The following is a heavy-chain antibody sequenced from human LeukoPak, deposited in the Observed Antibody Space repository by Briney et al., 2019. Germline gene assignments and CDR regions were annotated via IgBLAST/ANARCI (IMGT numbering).Heavy chain of an antibody. CDR2: IKQDGSEK. CDR1: GFTFSSYW. Sequence: GGSLRLSCAASGFTFSSYWMSWVRQAPGKGLEWVVNIKQDGSEKNYVDSVKGRFTISRDNAKNSLYLQMNSLRAEDTAVYYCARGIAAAGYYYYGMDVWGQGTTVTVSS. J-gene: IGHJ6*02. V-gene: IGHV3-7*01. D-gene: IGHD6-13*01. CDR3: ARGIAAAGYYYYGMDV.